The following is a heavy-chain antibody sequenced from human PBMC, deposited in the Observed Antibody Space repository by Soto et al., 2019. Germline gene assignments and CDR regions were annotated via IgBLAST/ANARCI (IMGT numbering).Heavy chain of an antibody. D-gene: IGHD6-13*01. V-gene: IGHV1-18*01. CDR3: ARDEWQQLVLIEY. Sequence: ASVKVSCKASVYTFTNHGISWVRQAPGQGLEWMGWISVYNGNTNYAQKFQGRVTMTTDTSTSTAYMELRSLTSDDTAVYYCARDEWQQLVLIEYWGQGTLVTVSS. J-gene: IGHJ4*02. CDR2: ISVYNGNT. CDR1: VYTFTNHG.